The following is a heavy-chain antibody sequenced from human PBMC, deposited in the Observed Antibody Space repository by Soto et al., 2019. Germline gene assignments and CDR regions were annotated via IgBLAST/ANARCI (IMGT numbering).Heavy chain of an antibody. CDR1: GFTFDDYA. V-gene: IGHV3-9*01. D-gene: IGHD3-10*01. CDR2: ISWNSGSI. J-gene: IGHJ6*02. CDR3: AKDAINMVRGVISYYGMDV. Sequence: PGGSLRLSCAASGFTFDDYAMHWVRQAPGKGLEWVPGISWNSGSIGYADSVKGRFTISRDNAKNSLYLQMNSLRAEDTALYYCAKDAINMVRGVISYYGMDVWGQGTTVTVSS.